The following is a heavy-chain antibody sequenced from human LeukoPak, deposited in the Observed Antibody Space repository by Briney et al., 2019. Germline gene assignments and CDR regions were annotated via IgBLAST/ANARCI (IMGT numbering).Heavy chain of an antibody. CDR1: GGSLSSYY. D-gene: IGHD3-22*01. V-gene: IGHV4-59*12. CDR2: IYHSEST. Sequence: SETLSLTCTVSGGSLSSYYWSWIRQPPGKGLEWIGYIYHSESTYYNPSLKNRVTISIDRSKNQLSLNLSSVTATDTAVYYCARVPFDYYDSDDYYYHDAFDIWGQGTMVTVSS. J-gene: IGHJ3*02. CDR3: ARVPFDYYDSDDYYYHDAFDI.